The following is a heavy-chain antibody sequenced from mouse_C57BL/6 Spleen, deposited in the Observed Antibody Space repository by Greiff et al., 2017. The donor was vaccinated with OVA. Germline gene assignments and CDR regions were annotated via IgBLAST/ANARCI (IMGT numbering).Heavy chain of an antibody. CDR3: ARRYYYGSSYYFDY. V-gene: IGHV1-55*01. CDR1: GYTFTSYW. D-gene: IGHD1-1*01. Sequence: QVQLKESGAELVKPGASVKMSCKASGYTFTSYWITWVKQRPGQGLEWIGDIYPGSGSTNYNEKFKSKATLTVDTSSSTAYMQLSSLTSEDSAVYYCARRYYYGSSYYFDYWGQGTTLTVSS. CDR2: IYPGSGST. J-gene: IGHJ2*01.